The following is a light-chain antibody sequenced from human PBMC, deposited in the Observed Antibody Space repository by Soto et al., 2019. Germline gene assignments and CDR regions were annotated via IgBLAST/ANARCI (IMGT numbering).Light chain of an antibody. CDR2: DVS. CDR1: SSDVGGYNY. CDR3: CSYTTSNTRQIV. J-gene: IGLJ1*01. V-gene: IGLV2-14*01. Sequence: QSALTQPASVSGSPGQSITISCIGTSSDVGGYNYVSWYQQHPGKAPKFMIYDVSNRPSGVSNRFSGSKSGNTASLTISGLQAEDEADYYCCSYTTSNTRQIVFVTGTKVTVL.